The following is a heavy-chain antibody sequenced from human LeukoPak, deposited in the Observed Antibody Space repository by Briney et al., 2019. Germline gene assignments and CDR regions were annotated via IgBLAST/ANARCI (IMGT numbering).Heavy chain of an antibody. CDR2: IYYSGST. V-gene: IGHV4-59*01. Sequence: SETLSLTCTVSGGSISSYYWSWIRQPPGKGLEWIGYIYYSGSTNYNPSLKSRVTISVDTSKNQFSLKLSSVTAADTAIYYCARLVVGGIEKNWFDPWGQGTLVTVSS. CDR1: GGSISSYY. CDR3: ARLVVGGIEKNWFDP. J-gene: IGHJ5*02. D-gene: IGHD2-8*02.